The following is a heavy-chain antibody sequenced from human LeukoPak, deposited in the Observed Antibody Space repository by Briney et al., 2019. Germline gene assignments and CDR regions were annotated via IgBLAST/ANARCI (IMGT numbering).Heavy chain of an antibody. CDR3: ARDPGTTVVK. Sequence: ELVSAISSSSSYIYYADSVKGRFTISRDNAKNSLYLQMNSLRAEDTAVYYCARDPGTTVVKGGQGTLVTVSS. J-gene: IGHJ4*02. CDR2: ISSSSSYI. D-gene: IGHD4-17*01. V-gene: IGHV3-21*01.